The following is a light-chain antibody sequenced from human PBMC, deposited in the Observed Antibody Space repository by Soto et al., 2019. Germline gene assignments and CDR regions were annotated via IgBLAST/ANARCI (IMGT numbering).Light chain of an antibody. J-gene: IGKJ1*01. CDR3: QQYNNWPPMA. CDR1: QSVSSN. V-gene: IGKV3-15*01. Sequence: EIVMTQSPATLSVSPGERATLSCRASQSVSSNLAWYQQKPGQAPRLLIYGASTRATGIPARFSGSRSGTEFTLPISSLQSEDFAVYYCQQYNNWPPMAFGQGTKVEIK. CDR2: GAS.